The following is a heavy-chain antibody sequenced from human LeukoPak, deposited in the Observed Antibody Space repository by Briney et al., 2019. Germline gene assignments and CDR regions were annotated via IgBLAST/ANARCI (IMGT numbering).Heavy chain of an antibody. Sequence: PGGSLRLSCAASGFTFRSYAMSWVRQAPGKGLEWVSVIYSGGSTYYADSVKGRFTISRHNSKNTLYLQMNSLRAEDTAVYYCAREDIAAAGIGYYYYGMDVWGQGTTVTVSS. CDR1: GFTFRSYA. J-gene: IGHJ6*02. CDR3: AREDIAAAGIGYYYYGMDV. CDR2: IYSGGST. D-gene: IGHD6-13*01. V-gene: IGHV3-53*04.